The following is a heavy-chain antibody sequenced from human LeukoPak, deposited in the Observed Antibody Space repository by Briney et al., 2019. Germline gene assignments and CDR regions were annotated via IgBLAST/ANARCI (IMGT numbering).Heavy chain of an antibody. CDR3: ARTLTIFGVVTDAFDI. CDR2: IIPIFGTA. J-gene: IGHJ3*02. CDR1: GGTFSSYA. V-gene: IGHV1-69*13. Sequence: SVKVSCKASGGTFSSYAISWVRQAPGQGLEWMGGIIPIFGTANYAQKFQGRVTITADESTSTAYMELSSLRSEDTAVYYCARTLTIFGVVTDAFDIWGQGTMVTVSS. D-gene: IGHD3-3*01.